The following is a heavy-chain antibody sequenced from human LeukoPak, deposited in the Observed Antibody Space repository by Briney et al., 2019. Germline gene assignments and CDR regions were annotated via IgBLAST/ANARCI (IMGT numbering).Heavy chain of an antibody. Sequence: ASVKVFCKASGYTFTSYGISWVRQAPGQGLEWMGWISAYNGNTNYAQKLQGRVTMTTDTSTSTAYMELRSLRSDDTAVYYCARDHTSRVQDAAPDDYYYDSSGYYPTRDAFDIWGQGTMVTVSS. D-gene: IGHD3-22*01. CDR3: ARDHTSRVQDAAPDDYYYDSSGYYPTRDAFDI. V-gene: IGHV1-18*01. J-gene: IGHJ3*02. CDR1: GYTFTSYG. CDR2: ISAYNGNT.